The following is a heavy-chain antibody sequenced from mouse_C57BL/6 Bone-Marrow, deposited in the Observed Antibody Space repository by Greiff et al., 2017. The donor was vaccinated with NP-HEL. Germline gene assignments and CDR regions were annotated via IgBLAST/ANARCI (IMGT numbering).Heavy chain of an antibody. CDR2: ISDGGSYT. J-gene: IGHJ3*01. CDR3: AKGTTVVDAGFAY. D-gene: IGHD1-1*01. V-gene: IGHV5-4*01. Sequence: EVQLVESGGGLVKPGGSLKLSCAASGFTFSSYAMSWVRQTPEKRLEWVATISDGGSYTYYPDNVKGRSTITGDNAKNNLYLQMSQLKSEETAMYYCAKGTTVVDAGFAYWGQGTLVTVSA. CDR1: GFTFSSYA.